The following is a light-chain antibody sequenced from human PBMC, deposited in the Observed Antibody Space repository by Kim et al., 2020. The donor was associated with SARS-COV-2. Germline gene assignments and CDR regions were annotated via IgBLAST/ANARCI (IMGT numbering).Light chain of an antibody. CDR1: SSDVGGYNY. CDR3: CSYAGSYSWV. CDR2: DVT. Sequence: QSALTQPRSVSGSPGQSVTISCTGTSSDVGGYNYVSWYQQHQGTAPKLMIYDVTKRPTGVPDRFSGSKSGNTASLTVSGLQADDEADYYCCSYAGSYSWVFGGGTQLTVL. V-gene: IGLV2-11*01. J-gene: IGLJ3*02.